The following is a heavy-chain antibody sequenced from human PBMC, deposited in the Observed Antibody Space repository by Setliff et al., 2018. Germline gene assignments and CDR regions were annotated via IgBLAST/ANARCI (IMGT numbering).Heavy chain of an antibody. CDR1: GGSISSGSYY. CDR3: ARGPYHTIDVIFDY. D-gene: IGHD3-9*01. J-gene: IGHJ4*02. CDR2: IYTSGST. V-gene: IGHV4-61*02. Sequence: PSETLSLTCTVSGGSISSGSYYWSWIRQPAGKGLEWIGRIYTSGSTNYNPSLKSRVTISVDTSKNQFSLKLSSVTAADTAVYYCARGPYHTIDVIFDYWGQGTLVTVSS.